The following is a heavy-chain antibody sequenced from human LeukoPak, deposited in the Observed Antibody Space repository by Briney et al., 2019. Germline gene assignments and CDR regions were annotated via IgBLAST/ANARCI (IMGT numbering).Heavy chain of an antibody. CDR2: ISGSGGST. D-gene: IGHD3-3*01. CDR3: AKDLSFWSGYYTGIGDY. Sequence: GGSLRLSCAASGFTFSSYAMSWVRQAPGKGLEWVSAISGSGGSTYYADSVKGRFTISRDNSKNTLYLQMNSLRAEGTAVYYCAKDLSFWSGYYTGIGDYWGQGTLVTVSS. V-gene: IGHV3-23*01. J-gene: IGHJ4*02. CDR1: GFTFSSYA.